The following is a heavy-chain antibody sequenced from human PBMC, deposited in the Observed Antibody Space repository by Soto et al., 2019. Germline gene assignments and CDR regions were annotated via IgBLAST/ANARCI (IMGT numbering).Heavy chain of an antibody. Sequence: SETLSLTCTVSGASVSSGIHYWSWIRQPPGKGLEWIGYIFYSGSTNYNPSLKSRVTISVDTSNNQFSLRLSSVTAADTAVYYCARERGGYGLFDSWGQGTLVTVSS. CDR2: IFYSGST. CDR1: GASVSSGIHY. V-gene: IGHV4-61*01. D-gene: IGHD5-18*01. CDR3: ARERGGYGLFDS. J-gene: IGHJ4*02.